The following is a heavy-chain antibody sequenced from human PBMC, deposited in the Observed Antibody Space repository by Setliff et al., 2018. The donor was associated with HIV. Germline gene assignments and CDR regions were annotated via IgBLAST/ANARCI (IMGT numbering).Heavy chain of an antibody. CDR2: IHTSGST. D-gene: IGHD4-17*01. CDR1: GGSISSGSYY. J-gene: IGHJ1*01. V-gene: IGHV4-61*09. Sequence: PSETLSLTCTVSGGSISSGSYYWSWIRQPAGKGLEWIGHIHTSGSTNYNPSLKSRVTISVDTSKNQFSLKLSSVTAAATAVYYCARGGFTGVTTHFQHWGRGTLVTVSS. CDR3: ARGGFTGVTTHFQH.